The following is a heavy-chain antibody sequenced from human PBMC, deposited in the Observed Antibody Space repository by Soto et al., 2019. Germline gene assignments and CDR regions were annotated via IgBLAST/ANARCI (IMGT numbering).Heavy chain of an antibody. CDR2: IDCSDRT. J-gene: IGHJ4*02. CDR3: ARIGYYDFWSGYKFDY. D-gene: IGHD3-3*01. V-gene: IGHV4-39*01. Sequence: SETLTLTCTVSGCSISSSSYYWGWIRQPKGLGLEGVRRIDCSDRTYYNPALKRRATTSVDTSKNQFSLKLSSVSAADTAVDYCARIGYYDFWSGYKFDYWGQGTLVTVSS. CDR1: GCSISSSSYY.